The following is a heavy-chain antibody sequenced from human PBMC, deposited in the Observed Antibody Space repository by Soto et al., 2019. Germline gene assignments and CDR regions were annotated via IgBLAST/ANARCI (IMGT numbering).Heavy chain of an antibody. J-gene: IGHJ3*02. D-gene: IGHD1-26*01. V-gene: IGHV3-74*03. Sequence: EVQLVESGGGLVQPGGSLRLSCAVSGFTFSPYWMHWVRQAPGKGLVWVSRINGDGTNTKYADSVKGRFTVSRDNAKNTLYLQMNSLSGEDTAVYYCARVRERGSLDALDIWGQGTMVTVSS. CDR2: INGDGTNT. CDR3: ARVRERGSLDALDI. CDR1: GFTFSPYW.